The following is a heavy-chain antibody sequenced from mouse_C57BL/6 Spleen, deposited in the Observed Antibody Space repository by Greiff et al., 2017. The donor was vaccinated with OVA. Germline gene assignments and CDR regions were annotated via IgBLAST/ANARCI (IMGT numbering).Heavy chain of an antibody. J-gene: IGHJ4*01. CDR3: ARRLTGTGAMDY. V-gene: IGHV5-9*01. CDR1: GFTFSSYT. CDR2: ISGGGGNT. Sequence: EVMLVESGGGLVKPGGSLKLSCAASGFTFSSYTMSWVRQTPEKRLEWVATISGGGGNTYYPDSVKGRFTISRDNAKNTLYLQMSSLRSEDTALYYCARRLTGTGAMDYWGQGTSVTVSS. D-gene: IGHD4-1*01.